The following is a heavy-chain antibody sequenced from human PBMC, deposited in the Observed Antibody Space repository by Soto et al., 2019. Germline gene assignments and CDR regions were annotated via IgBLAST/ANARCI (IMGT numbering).Heavy chain of an antibody. J-gene: IGHJ6*02. CDR1: GFTFSSYG. CDR3: ARAPFIVGTYYYYYGMDV. V-gene: IGHV3-33*01. CDR2: IWYDGSNK. D-gene: IGHD1-26*01. Sequence: LRLSCAASGFTFSSYGMHWVGQAPGKGLEWVAVIWYDGSNKYYADSVKGRFTISRDNSKNTLYLQMNSLRAEDTAVYYCARAPFIVGTYYYYYGMDVWGQGTTVTVSS.